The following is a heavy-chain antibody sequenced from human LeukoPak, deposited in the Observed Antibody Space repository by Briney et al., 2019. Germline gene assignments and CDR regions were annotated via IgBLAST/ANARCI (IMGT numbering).Heavy chain of an antibody. CDR1: GFTFSSYW. J-gene: IGHJ4*02. V-gene: IGHV3-7*01. CDR3: AKVAFYGSGSYYDY. Sequence: PGGSLRLSCAASGFTFSSYWMSWVRRAPGKGLEWVANIKQDGGEKYYVGSVKGRFTIYRDNAKNSLYLQMNCLRAEGTAVYYCAKVAFYGSGSYYDYWGQGTLVTVSS. CDR2: IKQDGGEK. D-gene: IGHD3-10*01.